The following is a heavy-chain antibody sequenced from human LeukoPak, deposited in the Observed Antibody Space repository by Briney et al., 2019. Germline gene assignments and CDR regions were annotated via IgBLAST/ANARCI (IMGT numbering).Heavy chain of an antibody. V-gene: IGHV3-48*04. CDR1: GFSFTTYW. D-gene: IGHD3-10*02. Sequence: GGSLRLSCAASGFSFTTYWMSWVRQAPGKGLEWVSYISSSGSTIYYADSVKGRFTISRDNAKNSLYLQMNSLRAEDTAVYYCAELGITMIGGVWGKGTTVTISS. J-gene: IGHJ6*04. CDR2: ISSSGSTI. CDR3: AELGITMIGGV.